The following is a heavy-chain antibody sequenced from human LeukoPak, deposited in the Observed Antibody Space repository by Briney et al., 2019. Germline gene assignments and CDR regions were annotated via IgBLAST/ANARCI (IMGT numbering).Heavy chain of an antibody. J-gene: IGHJ6*03. D-gene: IGHD2-21*01. Sequence: SETLSLTCTVSGGSISSYYWSWVRQPPGKGLEWIGYIYYSGSTNYNPSLKSRVTISVDTSKNQFSLKLSSVTAADTAVYYCARVVTLRRYYYYYYMDVWGKGTAVSVSS. CDR3: ARVVTLRRYYYYYYMDV. CDR1: GGSISSYY. CDR2: IYYSGST. V-gene: IGHV4-59*01.